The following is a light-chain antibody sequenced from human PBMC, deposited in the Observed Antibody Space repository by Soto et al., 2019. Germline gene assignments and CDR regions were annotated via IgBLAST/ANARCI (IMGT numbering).Light chain of an antibody. CDR1: QSFSSSY. Sequence: EIVLTQSHGTRAFSTVARATLSCRSSQSFSSSYLAWYHQKPGQAPRLLIYGASSRATGIPDRFSGSGSGTDFTLTIRRLEPEDFAVYYCQQYGSSLPWTFGHGHTVDLK. J-gene: IGKJ1*01. V-gene: IGKV3-20*01. CDR2: GAS. CDR3: QQYGSSLPWT.